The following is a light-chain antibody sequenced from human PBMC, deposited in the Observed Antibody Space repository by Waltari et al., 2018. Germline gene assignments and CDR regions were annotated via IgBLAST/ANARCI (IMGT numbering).Light chain of an antibody. CDR2: LGS. CDR1: QSLLHRTGYNY. J-gene: IGKJ2*01. V-gene: IGKV2-28*01. CDR3: MQVLQTPYT. Sequence: EIVMTQSPLSLAVTPGEPASISCMSTQSLLHRTGYNYVDWYLQKPGQSPQLLIYLGSNRAPGVPDRFSGSGSGTDFTLHITRLEAEDVGVFYCMQVLQTPYTFGQGTKLEIK.